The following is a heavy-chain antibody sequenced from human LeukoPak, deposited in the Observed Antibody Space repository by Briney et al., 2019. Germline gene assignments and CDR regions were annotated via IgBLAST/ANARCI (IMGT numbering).Heavy chain of an antibody. CDR2: IYYSGST. J-gene: IGHJ3*02. CDR3: ARGSGGWYPRAFDI. V-gene: IGHV4-59*01. D-gene: IGHD6-19*01. CDR1: GGSISSYY. Sequence: SETLSLTCTVSGGSISSYYWSWIRQPPGKGLEWIGYIYYSGSTNYNPSLKSRVTISVDTSKNQCSLKLSSVTAADTAVYYCARGSGGWYPRAFDIWGQGTMVTVSS.